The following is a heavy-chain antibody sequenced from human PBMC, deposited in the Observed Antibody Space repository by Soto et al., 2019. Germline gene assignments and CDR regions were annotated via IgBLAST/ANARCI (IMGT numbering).Heavy chain of an antibody. V-gene: IGHV1-18*01. CDR3: ARQFGDDSSGYWGPYYFDY. CDR2: ISAYNGNT. CDR1: GYTFTSYG. J-gene: IGHJ4*02. D-gene: IGHD3-22*01. Sequence: GASVKVSCKASGYTFTSYGISWVRQAPGQGLEWMGWISAYNGNTNYAQKLQGRVTMTTDTSTSTAYMELRSLRSDDTAVYYCARQFGDDSSGYWGPYYFDYWGQGTLVTVSS.